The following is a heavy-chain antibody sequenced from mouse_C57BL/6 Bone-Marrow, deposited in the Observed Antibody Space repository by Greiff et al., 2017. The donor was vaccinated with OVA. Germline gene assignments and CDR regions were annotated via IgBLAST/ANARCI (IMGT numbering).Heavy chain of an antibody. CDR1: GYTFTSYW. CDR2: IHPNSGST. CDR3: ARWGSDYVAWFAY. V-gene: IGHV1-64*01. D-gene: IGHD2-13*01. J-gene: IGHJ3*01. Sequence: VKLQQPGAELVKPGASVKLSCKASGYTFTSYWMHWVKQRPGQGLEWIGMIHPNSGSTNYNEKFKSKATLTVDKSSSTAYMQLSSLTSEDSAVYYYARWGSDYVAWFAYWGQGTLVTVSA.